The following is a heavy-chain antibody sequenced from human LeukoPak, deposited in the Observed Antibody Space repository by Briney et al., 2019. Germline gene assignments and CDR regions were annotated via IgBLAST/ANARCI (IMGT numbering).Heavy chain of an antibody. Sequence: SDTLSLTCTVSSGSFSDYYWTWLRQPPGQGLEWIGYSGSSKYNPSLESRVTISVDTSKRHFSLTLSSVTAADTAIYYCARTRRHYYGSGKNLTPWPAGLDVWGQGTTVIVSA. CDR1: SGSFSDYY. D-gene: IGHD3-10*01. J-gene: IGHJ6*01. CDR2: SGSS. CDR3: ARTRRHYYGSGKNLTPWPAGLDV. V-gene: IGHV4-59*07.